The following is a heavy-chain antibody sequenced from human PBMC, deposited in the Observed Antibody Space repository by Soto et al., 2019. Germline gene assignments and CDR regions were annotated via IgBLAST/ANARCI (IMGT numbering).Heavy chain of an antibody. CDR1: GYTFTSYG. CDR3: ARVVSGNRRNWFDP. D-gene: IGHD2-15*01. CDR2: ISAYNGNT. V-gene: IGHV1-18*04. J-gene: IGHJ5*02. Sequence: ASVKVYCKASGYTFTSYGISWVRQAPGQGLEWMGWISAYNGNTNYAQKLQGRVTMTTDTSTSTAYMELRSLRSDDTAVYYCARVVSGNRRNWFDPWGQGTLVTVSS.